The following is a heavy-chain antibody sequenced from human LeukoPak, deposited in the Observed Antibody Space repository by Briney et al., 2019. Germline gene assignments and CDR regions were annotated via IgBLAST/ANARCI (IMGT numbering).Heavy chain of an antibody. V-gene: IGHV4-39*02. D-gene: IGHD2-2*01. CDR1: GGSISSSSYY. Sequence: KASETLSLTCTVSGGSISSSSYYWGWIRQPPGKGLEWIGSIYYSGSTYYNPSLKSRVTISVDTSKNQFSLKLSSVTAADTAVYYCARDGEGVPAAMNYYYYGMDVWGQGTTVTVSS. J-gene: IGHJ6*02. CDR3: ARDGEGVPAAMNYYYYGMDV. CDR2: IYYSGST.